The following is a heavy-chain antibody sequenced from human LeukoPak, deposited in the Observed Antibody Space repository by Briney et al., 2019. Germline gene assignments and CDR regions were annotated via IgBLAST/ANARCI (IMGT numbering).Heavy chain of an antibody. CDR2: ISYDGSNK. CDR3: PTGRGKVLRSLEWLN. J-gene: IGHJ4*02. D-gene: IGHD3-3*01. V-gene: IGHV3-30*04. CDR1: GFTFSSYA. Sequence: GGSLRLSCAASGFTFSSYAMHWVRQAPGKGLEWVAVISYDGSNKYYADSLKGRFTVSRDNSKNTLYLQMNSLRAEDTAVYYCPTGRGKVLRSLEWLNWGQGTLVTVSS.